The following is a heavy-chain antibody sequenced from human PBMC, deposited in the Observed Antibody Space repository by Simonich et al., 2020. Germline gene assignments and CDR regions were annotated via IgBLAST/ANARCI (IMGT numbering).Heavy chain of an antibody. D-gene: IGHD6-13*01. J-gene: IGHJ1*01. CDR1: GGSFSGYY. Sequence: QVQLQQWGAGLLKPSETLSLTCAVYGGSFSGYYWDWIRQPPGKGLEWIGEINHSGSTNYNPSLKSRVTISVDTSKNQFSLKLSSVTAADTAVYYCARGLRVAAAGTAFQHWGQGTLVTVSS. CDR3: ARGLRVAAAGTAFQH. CDR2: INHSGST. V-gene: IGHV4-34*01.